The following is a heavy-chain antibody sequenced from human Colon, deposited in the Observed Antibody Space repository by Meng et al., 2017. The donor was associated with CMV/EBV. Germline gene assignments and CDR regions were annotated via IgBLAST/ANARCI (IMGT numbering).Heavy chain of an antibody. Sequence: GESLKISCAASGFTFSSYGMTWVRQAPGKGLEWVSAITGAGYSTYYADSVKGRFTISRDNSKNTLYLQMNSLGAEDTAVYYCATQTPIVVVSYYGMDVWGQGTTVTVSS. J-gene: IGHJ6*02. V-gene: IGHV3-23*01. D-gene: IGHD3-22*01. CDR1: GFTFSSYG. CDR3: ATQTPIVVVSYYGMDV. CDR2: ITGAGYST.